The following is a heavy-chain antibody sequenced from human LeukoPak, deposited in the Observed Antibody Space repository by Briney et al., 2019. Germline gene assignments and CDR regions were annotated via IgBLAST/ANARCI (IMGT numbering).Heavy chain of an antibody. CDR2: INHSGST. V-gene: IGHV4-34*01. Sequence: SSETLSLTCAVYGGSFSGYYWSWIRQPPGKGLEWIGEINHSGSTNYNPSLKSRVTISVDTSKNQFSLKLSSVTAADTAVYYCARGYIGPYGSGSPEWCWGQGTLVTVSS. D-gene: IGHD3-10*01. J-gene: IGHJ4*02. CDR3: ARGYIGPYGSGSPEWC. CDR1: GGSFSGYY.